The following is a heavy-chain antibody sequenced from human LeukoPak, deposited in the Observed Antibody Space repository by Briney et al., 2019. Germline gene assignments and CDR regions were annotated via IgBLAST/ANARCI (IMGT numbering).Heavy chain of an antibody. Sequence: GGSLRLSCAASGFTFSSYSMNWVRQAPGKGLEWVSSISSSSSYIYYADSVKGRFTISRDNAKNSLYLQMNSLRAGDAAVYFCARGGTYCSGRSCSQGYDAFDIWGHGTMVTVSS. CDR1: GFTFSSYS. CDR3: ARGGTYCSGRSCSQGYDAFDI. J-gene: IGHJ3*02. D-gene: IGHD2-15*01. V-gene: IGHV3-21*01. CDR2: ISSSSSYI.